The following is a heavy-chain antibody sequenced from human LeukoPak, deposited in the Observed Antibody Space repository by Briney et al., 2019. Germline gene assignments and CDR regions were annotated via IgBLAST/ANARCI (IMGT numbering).Heavy chain of an antibody. D-gene: IGHD5-18*01. J-gene: IGHJ4*02. Sequence: GGSLRLSCAASRFTVSSNYMSWVRQAPGKGLEWVSVIYSGGSTYYADSVKGRFTISRDNSKNTMYLQMNSLRAEDTAVYYCARTGSGYSYGPFDYWGQGTLVTVSS. CDR3: ARTGSGYSYGPFDY. CDR1: RFTVSSNY. CDR2: IYSGGST. V-gene: IGHV3-53*01.